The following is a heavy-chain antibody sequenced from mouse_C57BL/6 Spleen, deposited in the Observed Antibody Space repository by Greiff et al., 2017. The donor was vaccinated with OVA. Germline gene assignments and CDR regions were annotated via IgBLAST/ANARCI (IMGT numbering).Heavy chain of an antibody. D-gene: IGHD1-1*01. CDR2: IYPGDGDT. J-gene: IGHJ1*03. CDR1: GYAFSSSW. Sequence: QVQLKESGPELVKPGASVKISCKASGYAFSSSWMNWVKQRPGKGLEWIGRIYPGDGDTNYNGKFKGKATLTADKSSSTAYMQLSSLTSEDSAVYFCARERVYYGSSYWYFDVWGTGTTVTVSS. V-gene: IGHV1-82*01. CDR3: ARERVYYGSSYWYFDV.